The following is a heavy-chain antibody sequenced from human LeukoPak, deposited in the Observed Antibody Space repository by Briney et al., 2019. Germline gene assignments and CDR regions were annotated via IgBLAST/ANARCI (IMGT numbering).Heavy chain of an antibody. CDR3: ARLGRCSSTSCFYCMDV. D-gene: IGHD2-2*01. CDR2: INHSGST. CDR1: GGSFSGYY. J-gene: IGHJ6*03. Sequence: PSETLSLTCTVYGGSFSGYYWSWIRQPPGKGLEWIGEINHSGSTNYNPSLKSRVTISVDTSKNQFSLKLSSVTAADTAVYYCARLGRCSSTSCFYCMDVWGKGTTVTVSS. V-gene: IGHV4-34*01.